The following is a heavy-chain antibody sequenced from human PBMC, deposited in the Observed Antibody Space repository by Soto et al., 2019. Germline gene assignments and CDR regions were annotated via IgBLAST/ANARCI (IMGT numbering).Heavy chain of an antibody. Sequence: SQTLSLTCVISGDSVSSNSAAWNWIRQSPSRGLEWLGRTYYRSKWYNDYAVSVKSRITINPDTSKNQFSLQLNSVTPEDTAVYYYARDYYGSGSYVNWFDPWGQGTLVTVSS. CDR2: TYYRSKWYN. CDR3: ARDYYGSGSYVNWFDP. CDR1: GDSVSSNSAA. D-gene: IGHD3-10*01. V-gene: IGHV6-1*01. J-gene: IGHJ5*02.